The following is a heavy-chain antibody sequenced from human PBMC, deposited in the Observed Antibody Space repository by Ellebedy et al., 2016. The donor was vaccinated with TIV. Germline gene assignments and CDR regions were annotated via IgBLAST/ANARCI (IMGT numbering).Heavy chain of an antibody. CDR3: ASETFNDVDLTIWGVFDL. Sequence: GGSLRLSCAASAFTISSNYISWVRQAPGKGLEWVSVISVGLSTYYVDSVKGRFTVTRDDSKNMVHLQMDSLRAEDTALYYCASETFNDVDLTIWGVFDLWGQGTMVTVSS. CDR2: ISVGLST. J-gene: IGHJ3*01. CDR1: AFTISSNY. V-gene: IGHV3-66*01. D-gene: IGHD1-1*01.